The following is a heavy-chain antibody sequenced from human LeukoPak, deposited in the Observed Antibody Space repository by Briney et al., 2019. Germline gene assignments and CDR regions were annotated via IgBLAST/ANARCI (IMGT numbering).Heavy chain of an antibody. CDR2: MNPNSGNT. Sequence: ASVKVSCKASGGTFSSYAISWVRQAPGQGLEWMGWMNPNSGNTGYAQKFQGRVTMTRNTSISTAYMELSSLRSEDTAVYYCARGDSIAALTKYWGQGTLVTVSS. D-gene: IGHD6-13*01. V-gene: IGHV1-8*02. CDR3: ARGDSIAALTKY. J-gene: IGHJ4*02. CDR1: GGTFSSYA.